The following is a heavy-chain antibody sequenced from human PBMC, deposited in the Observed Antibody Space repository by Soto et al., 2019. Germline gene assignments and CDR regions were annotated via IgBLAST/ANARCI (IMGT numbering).Heavy chain of an antibody. CDR3: ARRYGDACDI. V-gene: IGHV4-59*08. Sequence: QVQLQESGPGLVKPSETLSLTCTVSGGSIRSYYWSWIRQPPGKGLEWIGYIYYSGITNYNPSLKSRVTISADTSKNQFSLKLSSVTAADTAAYYCARRYGDACDIWGQGTMVTVSS. J-gene: IGHJ3*02. CDR2: IYYSGIT. D-gene: IGHD1-20*01. CDR1: GGSIRSYY.